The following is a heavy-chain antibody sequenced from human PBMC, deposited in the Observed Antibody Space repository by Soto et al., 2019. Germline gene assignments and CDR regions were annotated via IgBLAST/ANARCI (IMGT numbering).Heavy chain of an antibody. CDR1: GYDFSTYW. CDR2: IFPNDADT. D-gene: IGHD3-3*01. V-gene: IGHV5-51*01. Sequence: LGESLKISCKGSGYDFSTYWIAWVRQMPGRGLEWMGIIFPNDADTKYSPSFQGQVTFSADKSISTAYLQWSSLKASDTAMYYCARHYDFWSGFSYFYGMDVWGQGTTVTVSS. CDR3: ARHYDFWSGFSYFYGMDV. J-gene: IGHJ6*02.